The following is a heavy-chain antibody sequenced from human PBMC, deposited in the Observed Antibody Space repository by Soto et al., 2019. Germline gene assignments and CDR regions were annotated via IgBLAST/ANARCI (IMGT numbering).Heavy chain of an antibody. CDR3: AWPYDSPGFDI. CDR1: GDTFSSYA. J-gene: IGHJ3*02. Sequence: SVKVSCKASGDTFSSYAISWVRQAPGQGLEWMGGIIPIFGTANYAQKFQGRVTITADESTSTAYMELSSLRSEDTSLDYCAWPYDSPGFDIWGQGTMVTVSS. CDR2: IIPIFGTA. D-gene: IGHD3-22*01. V-gene: IGHV1-69*13.